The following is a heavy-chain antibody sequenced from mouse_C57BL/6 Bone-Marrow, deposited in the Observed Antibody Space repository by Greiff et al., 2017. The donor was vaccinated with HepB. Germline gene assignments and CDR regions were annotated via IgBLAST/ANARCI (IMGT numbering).Heavy chain of an antibody. V-gene: IGHV5-12*01. J-gene: IGHJ4*01. CDR2: ISNGGGST. CDR1: GFTFSDYY. Sequence: EVQLVESGGGLVQPGGSLKLSCAASGFTFSDYYMYWVRQTPEKRLEWVAYISNGGGSTYYPDTVKGRFTISRDHAKNTLYLQMSRLKSEDTAMYYCARAFYYYAMDYWGQGTSVTVSS. CDR3: ARAFYYYAMDY.